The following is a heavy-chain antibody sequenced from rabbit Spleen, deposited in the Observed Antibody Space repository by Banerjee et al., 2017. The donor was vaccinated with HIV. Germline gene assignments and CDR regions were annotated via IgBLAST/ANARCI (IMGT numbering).Heavy chain of an antibody. V-gene: IGHV1S45*01. CDR3: ARGSPTWLDI. J-gene: IGHJ3*01. CDR1: GFTMNSDYW. CDR2: IAGSSSGFT. Sequence: QQQLVESGGGLVTPGGTLTLTCKASGFTMNSDYWMTWVRQAPGKGLEWISCIAGSSSGFTYSATWAKGRFTCSKTSSTTVTLQMTSLIVADTATYFCARGSPTWLDIWGPGTLVTVS.